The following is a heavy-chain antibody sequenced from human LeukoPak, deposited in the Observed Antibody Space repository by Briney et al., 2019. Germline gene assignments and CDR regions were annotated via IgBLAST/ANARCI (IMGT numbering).Heavy chain of an antibody. V-gene: IGHV3-21*01. CDR1: GFTFSSYS. J-gene: IGHJ4*02. CDR3: ARGTCSSTSCFLFDY. Sequence: GGSLRLSCAASGFTFSSYSMNWVRQAPGKGLDWVSSISSSSSYIYYADSVKGRFTISRDNAKNPLYLQMNSLRAEDTAVYYCARGTCSSTSCFLFDYWGQGTLVTVSS. CDR2: ISSSSSYI. D-gene: IGHD2-2*01.